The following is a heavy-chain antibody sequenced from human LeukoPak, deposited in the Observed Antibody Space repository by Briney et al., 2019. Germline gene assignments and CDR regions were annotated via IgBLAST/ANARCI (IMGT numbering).Heavy chain of an antibody. CDR2: INHSGST. CDR3: ARAEGGYSGYDLSLFDY. Sequence: PSETLSLTCAVYGGSFSGYYWSWIRQPPGKGLEWIGEINHSGSTNYNPSLKSRVTISVDTSKNQFSLKLSSVTAADTAVYYCARAEGGYSGYDLSLFDYWGQGTLVTASS. CDR1: GGSFSGYY. J-gene: IGHJ4*02. V-gene: IGHV4-34*01. D-gene: IGHD5-12*01.